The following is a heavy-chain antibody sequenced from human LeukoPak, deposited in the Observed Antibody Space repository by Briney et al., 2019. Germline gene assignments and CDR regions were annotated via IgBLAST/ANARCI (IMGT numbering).Heavy chain of an antibody. V-gene: IGHV3-23*01. CDR2: ISGSGGST. CDR1: GFTFSSYA. CDR3: AKDIVVVPAPVGYFDL. J-gene: IGHJ2*01. Sequence: GGSLRLSCAASGFTFSSYAMSWVRQAPGKGLEWVSGISGSGGSTYYADSVKGRFTISRDNSNNTEYLQMNSLRAEDTAVYYCAKDIVVVPAPVGYFDLWGRGTLVTVSS. D-gene: IGHD2-2*01.